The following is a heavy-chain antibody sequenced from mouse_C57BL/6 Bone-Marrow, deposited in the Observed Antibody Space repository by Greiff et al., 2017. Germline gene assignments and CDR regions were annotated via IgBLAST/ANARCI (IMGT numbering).Heavy chain of an antibody. Sequence: EVQLQESGAELVRPGASVKLSCTASGFNIKDDYMHWVKQRPEQGLEWIGWIDPENGDTEYASKFQGKATITADPSSNTAYLQLSSLTSEDTAVYYCTTGGGSSLFDYWGQGTTLTVSS. V-gene: IGHV14-4*01. CDR1: GFNIKDDY. CDR3: TTGGGSSLFDY. CDR2: IDPENGDT. J-gene: IGHJ2*01. D-gene: IGHD1-1*01.